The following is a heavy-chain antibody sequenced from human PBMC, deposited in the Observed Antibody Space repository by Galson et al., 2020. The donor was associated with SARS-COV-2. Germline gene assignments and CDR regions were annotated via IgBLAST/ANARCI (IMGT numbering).Heavy chain of an antibody. CDR3: ARDRAPGGYYISEDYFDY. J-gene: IGHJ4*02. Sequence: GESLKISCAASGFTFSSYGMHWVRQAPGKGLEWVAVISYDGSNKYYADSVKGRFTISRDNSKNTLYLQMNSLRAEDTAVYYCARDRAPGGYYISEDYFDYWGQGTLVTVSS. CDR1: GFTFSSYG. CDR2: ISYDGSNK. D-gene: IGHD3-3*01. V-gene: IGHV3-30*03.